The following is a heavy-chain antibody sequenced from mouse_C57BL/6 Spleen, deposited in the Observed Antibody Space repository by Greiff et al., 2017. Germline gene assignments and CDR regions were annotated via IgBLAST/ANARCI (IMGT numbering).Heavy chain of an antibody. CDR1: GYSFTSYY. CDR2: IYPGSGNT. D-gene: IGHD1-1*01. J-gene: IGHJ4*01. V-gene: IGHV1-66*01. CDR3: AGDTTGSMGC. Sequence: VQLQQSGPELVKPGASVKISCKASGYSFTSYYIHWVKQRPGQGLEWIGWIYPGSGNTKYNEKFKGKATLTADTSSSTAYMQLSSLTSEDSAVYSCAGDTTGSMGCWGQGTSVTVST.